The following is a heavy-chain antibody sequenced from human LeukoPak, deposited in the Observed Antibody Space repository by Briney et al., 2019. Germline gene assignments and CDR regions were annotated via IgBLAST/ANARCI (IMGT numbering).Heavy chain of an antibody. D-gene: IGHD3-9*01. CDR2: IYHSGST. CDR3: ARVYDILTGYSHFDY. V-gene: IGHV4-38-2*02. Sequence: SETLSLTCTVSGYSISMGYYWGWIRQPPGKGLEWIGSIYHSGSTYYNPSLKSRVSISVDTSKNQISLKLSSVTAADTAVYYCARVYDILTGYSHFDYWGQGTLVTVSS. CDR1: GYSISMGYY. J-gene: IGHJ4*02.